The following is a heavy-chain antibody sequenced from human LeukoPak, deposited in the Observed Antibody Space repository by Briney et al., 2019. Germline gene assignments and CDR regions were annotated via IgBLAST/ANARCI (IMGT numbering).Heavy chain of an antibody. CDR2: IWYDGSNE. J-gene: IGHJ3*02. CDR3: VRNTVTDDGFDI. V-gene: IGHV3-33*01. CDR1: GFTFSRYG. D-gene: IGHD4-17*01. Sequence: PGGFLRLSCAASGFTFSRYGMHWVRQAPGKGLEWVTVIWYDGSNENYADFVKGRFTISRDNSKNTLYLQMNSLRAEDTAVYYCVRNTVTDDGFDIWGQGTMVTVSP.